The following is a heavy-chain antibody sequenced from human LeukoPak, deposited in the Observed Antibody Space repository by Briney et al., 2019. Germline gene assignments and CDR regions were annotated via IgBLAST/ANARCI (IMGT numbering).Heavy chain of an antibody. J-gene: IGHJ6*03. CDR1: GYTFTSYA. D-gene: IGHD2-21*01. CDR3: ASIEFHGQYYYYYMDV. Sequence: GASVKVSCKASGYTFTSYAMHWVRQSPGQRLEWMGWINAGNGNTKYSQKFQGRVTITRDTSASTAYMELSSLRSEDTAVYYCASIEFHGQYYYYYMDVWGKGTTVTVSS. V-gene: IGHV1-3*01. CDR2: INAGNGNT.